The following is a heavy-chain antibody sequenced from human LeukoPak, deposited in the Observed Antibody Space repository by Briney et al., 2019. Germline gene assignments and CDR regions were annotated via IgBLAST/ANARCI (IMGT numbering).Heavy chain of an antibody. J-gene: IGHJ6*02. V-gene: IGHV1-18*01. CDR2: ISAYNGNT. D-gene: IGHD6-19*01. CDR3: ARDKWLEYYYYYGMDV. Sequence: ASVKVSCKASGYTFTSYGISWVRQAPGQGLEWMGWISAYNGNTNYAQKLQGRVTMTTDTSTSTAYMELRSLRSDDTAVYYCARDKWLEYYYYYGMDVWGQGTTVTVSS. CDR1: GYTFTSYG.